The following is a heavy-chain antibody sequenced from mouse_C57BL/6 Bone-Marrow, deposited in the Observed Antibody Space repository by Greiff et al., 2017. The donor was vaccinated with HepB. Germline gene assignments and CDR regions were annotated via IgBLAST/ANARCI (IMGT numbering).Heavy chain of an antibody. CDR3: ARAGYGYLCAMDY. D-gene: IGHD2-2*01. V-gene: IGHV1-80*01. J-gene: IGHJ4*01. CDR1: GYAFSSYW. Sequence: VKLQESGAELVKPGASVKISCKASGYAFSSYWMNWVKQRPGKGLEWIGQIYPGDGDTNYNGKFKGKATLTADKSSSTAYMQLSSLTSEDSAVYFCARAGYGYLCAMDYWGQGTSVTVSS. CDR2: IYPGDGDT.